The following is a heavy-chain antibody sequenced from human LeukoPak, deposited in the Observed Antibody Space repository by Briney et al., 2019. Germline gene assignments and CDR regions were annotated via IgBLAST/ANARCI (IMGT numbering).Heavy chain of an antibody. CDR3: ARKGDGYNSIDY. D-gene: IGHD5-24*01. CDR1: GFTVSSNY. Sequence: PGGSLRLSCAGSGFTVSSNYMSWVRQVPGKGLVWVSRIKSDGIGTSYADSVQGRFTISRDNAKNTLYLQMNSLRAEDTAVYYCARKGDGYNSIDYWGQGTLVTVSS. V-gene: IGHV3-74*01. J-gene: IGHJ4*02. CDR2: IKSDGIGT.